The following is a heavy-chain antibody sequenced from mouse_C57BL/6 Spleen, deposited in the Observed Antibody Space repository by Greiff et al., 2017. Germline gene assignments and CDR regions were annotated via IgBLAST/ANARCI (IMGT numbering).Heavy chain of an antibody. V-gene: IGHV1-80*01. J-gene: IGHJ2*01. Sequence: QVHVKQSGAELVKPGASVKISCKASGYAFSSYWMNWVKQRPGKGLEWIGQIYPGDGDTNYNGKFKGKATLTADKSSSTAYMQLSSLTSEDSAVYFCAREDGSSSYYVDYWGQGTTLTVSS. CDR1: GYAFSSYW. D-gene: IGHD1-1*01. CDR3: AREDGSSSYYVDY. CDR2: IYPGDGDT.